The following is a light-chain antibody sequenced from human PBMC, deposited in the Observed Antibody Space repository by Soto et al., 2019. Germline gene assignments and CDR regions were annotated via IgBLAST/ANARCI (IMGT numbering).Light chain of an antibody. CDR2: DND. CDR1: SSNIGAGHH. V-gene: IGLV1-40*01. J-gene: IGLJ2*01. Sequence: QSVLTQPPSVSGAPGQRVTVSCTGSSSNIGAGHHVHWYQQLPGTAPKLLIFDNDNRPSGVPDRFSGSKSGTSASLAISGPQAEDEAKFYSPPYDSSLSDVLFGGGTKPTAL. CDR3: PPYDSSLSDVL.